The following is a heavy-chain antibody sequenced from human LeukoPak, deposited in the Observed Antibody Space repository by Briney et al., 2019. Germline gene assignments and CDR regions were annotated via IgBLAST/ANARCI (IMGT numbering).Heavy chain of an antibody. CDR1: GFTLSGYF. D-gene: IGHD5-24*01. Sequence: GGSLRLSCAASGFTLSGYFMSWVRQAPGEGLEWVASIKGDGSEKYYVDSVKGRFTISRDNAKNSLYLQMNSLRVEDTAVYYCAKEGRSLQTYWGQGTLVTVSS. CDR3: AKEGRSLQTY. CDR2: IKGDGSEK. J-gene: IGHJ4*02. V-gene: IGHV3-7*03.